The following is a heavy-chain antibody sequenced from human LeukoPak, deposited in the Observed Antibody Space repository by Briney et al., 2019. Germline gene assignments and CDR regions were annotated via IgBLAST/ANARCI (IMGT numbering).Heavy chain of an antibody. V-gene: IGHV1-46*01. Sequence: ASVKVSCKASGYTFTSYYMHWVRQAPGQGLEWMGIINPSGGSTSYAQKFQGRVTMTRDTSTSTVYMELSSLRSEDTAVFYCARSRLVGAGFDYWGQGTLVTVSS. CDR3: ARSRLVGAGFDY. CDR2: INPSGGST. CDR1: GYTFTSYY. D-gene: IGHD1-26*01. J-gene: IGHJ4*02.